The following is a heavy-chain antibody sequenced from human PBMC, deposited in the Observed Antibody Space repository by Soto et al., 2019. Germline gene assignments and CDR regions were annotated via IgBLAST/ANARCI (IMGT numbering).Heavy chain of an antibody. CDR3: ARGMRSLLSITALDI. D-gene: IGHD5-18*01. Sequence: ASVQVSCKASGYTFTRDQIHWVRQAPGQGLEWMGMIDPSGGKTNYAQKFQGRVTMTRDTSTSTVYMALSSLRSEDTAIYFCARGMRSLLSITALDIWGQATLGTVSA. V-gene: IGHV1-46*01. CDR2: IDPSGGKT. CDR1: GYTFTRDQ. J-gene: IGHJ4*02.